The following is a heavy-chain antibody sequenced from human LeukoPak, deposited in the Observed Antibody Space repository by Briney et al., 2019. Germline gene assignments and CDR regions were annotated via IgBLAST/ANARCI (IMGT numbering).Heavy chain of an antibody. D-gene: IGHD2-2*01. V-gene: IGHV3-11*06. CDR3: ARLYCSSTSCPFDH. Sequence: TGGSLRLSCAASGFTFSDYYVSWIRQAPGKGLEWLSHISRSSSYTNYADSVKGRFTISRDNAKNSLYLQMNSLRAEDTAVYYCARLYCSSTSCPFDHWGQGTLVTVSS. J-gene: IGHJ4*02. CDR1: GFTFSDYY. CDR2: ISRSSSYT.